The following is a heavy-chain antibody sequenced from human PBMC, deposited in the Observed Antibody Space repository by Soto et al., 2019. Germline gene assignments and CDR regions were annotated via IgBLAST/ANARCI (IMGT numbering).Heavy chain of an antibody. J-gene: IGHJ3*02. CDR2: IYYSGST. V-gene: IGHV4-59*01. D-gene: IGHD3-3*01. CDR3: VRDGPAFTIFGVVINHAFDI. CDR1: GGSISSYY. Sequence: QVQLQESGPGLVKPSETLSLTCTVSGGSISSYYWSWIRQPPGKGLEWIGYIYYSGSTNYNPSLKSRVTISVDPSKNQFSLKLSSVPAADTAVYYCVRDGPAFTIFGVVINHAFDIWGQGTMVTVSS.